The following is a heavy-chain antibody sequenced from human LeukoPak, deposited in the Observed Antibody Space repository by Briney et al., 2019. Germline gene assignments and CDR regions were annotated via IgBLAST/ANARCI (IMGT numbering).Heavy chain of an antibody. CDR2: IRYDGSNK. CDR1: GLTFSKYS. J-gene: IGHJ4*02. CDR3: ARELEPAGMYSTPDY. Sequence: PGGSLRLSCEASGLTFSKYSMTWVRQAPGKGLEWVAFIRYDGSNKYYADSVKGRFTISRDNSKNTLYLQMNSLRAEDTAVYYCARELEPAGMYSTPDYWGQGTLVTVSS. V-gene: IGHV3-30*02. D-gene: IGHD6-13*01.